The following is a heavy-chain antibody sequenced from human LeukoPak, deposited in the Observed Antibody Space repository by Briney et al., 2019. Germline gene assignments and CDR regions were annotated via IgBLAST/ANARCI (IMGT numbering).Heavy chain of an antibody. CDR2: ISYDGSNK. Sequence: GGSLRLSCAASGFTFSSYAMHWVRQAPGKGLEWVAVISYDGSNKYYADSVKGRFTISRDNSKNTLYLQMNSLRAEDTAVYYCARDPMYLYVDTAMVTNFDYWGQGTLVTVSS. J-gene: IGHJ4*02. CDR3: ARDPMYLYVDTAMVTNFDY. CDR1: GFTFSSYA. D-gene: IGHD5-18*01. V-gene: IGHV3-30-3*01.